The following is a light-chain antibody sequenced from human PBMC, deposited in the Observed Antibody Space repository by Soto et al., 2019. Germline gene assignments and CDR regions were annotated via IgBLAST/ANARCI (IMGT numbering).Light chain of an antibody. Sequence: DIQMTQSPSTLSASIGDRVTITCRASQSISDWLAWYQQKPGKAPKLLIYRASNLESGVPSRFSGSGSGTEFTLTISSLQPDDFATYYCQQYNGSSRAFGQGTKVEIK. V-gene: IGKV1-5*03. CDR2: RAS. CDR1: QSISDW. J-gene: IGKJ1*01. CDR3: QQYNGSSRA.